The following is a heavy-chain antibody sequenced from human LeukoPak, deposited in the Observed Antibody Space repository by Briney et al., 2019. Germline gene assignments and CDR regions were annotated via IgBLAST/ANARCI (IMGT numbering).Heavy chain of an antibody. CDR3: ARDRGYSYGSTNWFDP. CDR2: INPNSGGT. CDR1: GYTFTSYY. D-gene: IGHD5-18*01. V-gene: IGHV1-2*02. Sequence: ASVKVSCKASGYTFTSYYMHWVRQAPGQGLEWMGWINPNSGGTNYAQKFQGRVTMTRDTSISTAYMELSRLRSDDTAVYYCARDRGYSYGSTNWFDPWGQGTLVTVSS. J-gene: IGHJ5*02.